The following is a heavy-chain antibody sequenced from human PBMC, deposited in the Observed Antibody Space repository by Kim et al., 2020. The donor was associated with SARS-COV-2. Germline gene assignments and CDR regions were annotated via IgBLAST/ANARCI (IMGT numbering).Heavy chain of an antibody. J-gene: IGHJ6*02. CDR1: GGSISSGGYY. CDR3: ARAHRTIFRVVEYMDV. V-gene: IGHV4-31*03. D-gene: IGHD3-3*01. CDR2: IYYSGST. Sequence: SETLSLTCTVSGGSISSGGYYWSWIRQHPGKGLEWMGYIYYSGSTYYNPSLKSRVTISVDTSKNQFSLKLSSVTAADTAVYYCARAHRTIFRVVEYMDVWGQGTTVTVSS.